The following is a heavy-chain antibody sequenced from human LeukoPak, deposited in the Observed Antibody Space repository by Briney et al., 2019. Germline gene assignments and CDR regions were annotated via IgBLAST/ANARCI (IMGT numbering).Heavy chain of an antibody. J-gene: IGHJ4*02. CDR2: IKEDGSEI. Sequence: TGGSLRLSCAASAFTFSSYWMSWVRQAPGKGLEWVANIKEDGSEINYVDSVKGRFTISRDNAKNSVYLQMNSLRVEDTAVYYCARDRGYSSFDHWGQGTLVTVSS. CDR1: AFTFSSYW. V-gene: IGHV3-7*01. D-gene: IGHD4-23*01. CDR3: ARDRGYSSFDH.